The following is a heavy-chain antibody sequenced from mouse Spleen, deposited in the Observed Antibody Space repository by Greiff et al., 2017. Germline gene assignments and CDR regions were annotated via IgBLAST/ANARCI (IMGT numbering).Heavy chain of an antibody. V-gene: IGHV1-39*01. CDR3: ARNRIYYGNYDFDY. Sequence: VQLKESGPELVKPGASVKISCKASGYSFTDYNMNWVKQSNGKSLEWIGVINPNYGTTSYNQKFKGKATLTVDQSSSTAYMQLNSLTSEDSAVYYCARNRIYYGNYDFDYWGQGTTLTVSS. CDR2: INPNYGTT. D-gene: IGHD2-1*01. CDR1: GYSFTDYN. J-gene: IGHJ2*01.